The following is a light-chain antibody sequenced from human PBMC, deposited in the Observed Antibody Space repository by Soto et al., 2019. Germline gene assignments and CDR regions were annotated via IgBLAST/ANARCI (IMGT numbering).Light chain of an antibody. CDR3: QQYNDYSWT. Sequence: DIPMTQSPSTLSASVGDRVTITCRASQSISAWLAWYQQKPGKAPKLLIYKASTLQRGVPSRFSGSGSGTEFTLTINSLQPDDFVTYYCQQYNDYSWTFGPGTKVEIK. V-gene: IGKV1-5*03. CDR2: KAS. CDR1: QSISAW. J-gene: IGKJ1*01.